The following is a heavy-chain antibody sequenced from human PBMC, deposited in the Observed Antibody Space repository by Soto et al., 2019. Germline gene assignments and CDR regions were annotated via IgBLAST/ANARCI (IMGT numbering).Heavy chain of an antibody. V-gene: IGHV1-3*01. CDR3: ARDPNTIFGDGMDV. J-gene: IGHJ6*02. CDR1: GYTFTSYA. D-gene: IGHD3-3*01. CDR2: IDAGNGNT. Sequence: GASVKVSCKASGYTFTSYAMHWVRQAPGQRLEWMGWIDAGNGNTKYSQEFQGRVTITRDTSASTAYMELSSLRSEDTAVYYCARDPNTIFGDGMDVWGQGTTVTVSS.